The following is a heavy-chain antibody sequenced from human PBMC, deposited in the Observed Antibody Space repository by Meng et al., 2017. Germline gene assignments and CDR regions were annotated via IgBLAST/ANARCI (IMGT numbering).Heavy chain of an antibody. Sequence: QVQLQQWGAGLLKPSETLSLTCAVYGGSFSGYYWSWIRQPPGKGLEWIGEINHSGSTNYSPSLKSRVTISVDTSKNQFSLKLSSVTAADTAVYYCARGRSGTWPWYFDLWGRGTLVTVSS. D-gene: IGHD1-1*01. CDR1: GGSFSGYY. V-gene: IGHV4-34*01. CDR3: ARGRSGTWPWYFDL. J-gene: IGHJ2*01. CDR2: INHSGST.